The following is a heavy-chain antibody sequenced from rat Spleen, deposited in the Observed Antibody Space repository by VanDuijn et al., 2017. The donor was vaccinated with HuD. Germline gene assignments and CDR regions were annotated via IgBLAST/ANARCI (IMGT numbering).Heavy chain of an antibody. CDR2: ISYSGST. V-gene: IGHV3-1*01. CDR1: GYSITSNY. D-gene: IGHD1-12*01. Sequence: EVQLQESGPGLVKPSQSLSLTCSVTGYSITSNYWGWIRKFPGNKMEWMGYISYSGSTSYNPSLKSRISITRDTSKNQFFLQVNSVTTEDTATYYCARSLSYAHYFWYFDFWGPGTMVTVSS. CDR3: ARSLSYAHYFWYFDF. J-gene: IGHJ1*01.